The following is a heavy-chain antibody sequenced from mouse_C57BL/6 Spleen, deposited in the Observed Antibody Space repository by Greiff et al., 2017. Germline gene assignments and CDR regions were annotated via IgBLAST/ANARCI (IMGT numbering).Heavy chain of an antibody. CDR1: GYTFTSYW. J-gene: IGHJ2*01. CDR3: ARSSSFDY. D-gene: IGHD1-1*01. V-gene: IGHV1-52*01. CDR2: IDPSDSDT. Sequence: QVQLQQPGAELVRPGSSVKLSCKASGYTFTSYWMHWVKQRPIQGLEWIGNIDPSDSDTHYNQKFKDKATLTADKSSSTAYMQLSGLTSEDSAVYDCARSSSFDYWGQGTTLTVSS.